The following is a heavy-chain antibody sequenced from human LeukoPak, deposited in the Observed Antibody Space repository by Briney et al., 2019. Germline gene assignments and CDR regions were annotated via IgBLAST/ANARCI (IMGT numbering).Heavy chain of an antibody. J-gene: IGHJ4*02. V-gene: IGHV4-61*02. D-gene: IGHD1-26*01. CDR1: GGSISSGNYY. CDR2: IYTSGST. Sequence: PSQTLSLTCTVSGGSISSGNYYWSWIRQLAGTGLEWIGRIYTSGSTNYNPSLKSRVTISVDTSKNQFSLKLNSVTAADTSVYYCARGQDSGRYYGIIDYWGQGTLVTVS. CDR3: ARGQDSGRYYGIIDY.